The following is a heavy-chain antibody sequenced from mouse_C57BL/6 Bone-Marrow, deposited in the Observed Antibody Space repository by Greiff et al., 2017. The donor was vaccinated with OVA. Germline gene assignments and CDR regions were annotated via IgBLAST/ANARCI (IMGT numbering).Heavy chain of an antibody. CDR3: ARAPFYYYGSSGYFDV. D-gene: IGHD1-1*01. CDR2: IWSGGST. CDR1: GFSLTSYG. J-gene: IGHJ1*03. Sequence: QVQLQQSGPGLVQPSQSLSITCTVSGFSLTSYGVHWVRQSPGKGLEWLGVIWSGGSTDYNAAFISRLSISKDKSKSQVFFKMNSLQADDTAIYYCARAPFYYYGSSGYFDVWGTGTTVTVSS. V-gene: IGHV2-2*01.